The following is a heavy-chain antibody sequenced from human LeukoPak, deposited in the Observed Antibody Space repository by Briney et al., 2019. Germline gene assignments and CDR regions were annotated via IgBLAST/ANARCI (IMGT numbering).Heavy chain of an antibody. CDR2: IYTNGST. D-gene: IGHD3-10*01. CDR3: ARHGSGRDGSPSAGFDY. V-gene: IGHV4-4*09. CDR1: GGSISSYY. J-gene: IGHJ4*02. Sequence: SETLSLTCTVSGGSISSYYWSWIRQPPGKGLEWIGYIYTNGSTNYNPSLKSRVTISVDTSKNQFSLELSSVTAADTAVYYCARHGSGRDGSPSAGFDYWGQGTLVTVSS.